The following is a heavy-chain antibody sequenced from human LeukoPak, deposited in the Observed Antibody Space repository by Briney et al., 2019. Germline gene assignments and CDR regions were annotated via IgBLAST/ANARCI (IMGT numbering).Heavy chain of an antibody. V-gene: IGHV3-23*01. CDR1: GFTFSSYA. CDR2: ISGSGGST. J-gene: IGHJ5*02. D-gene: IGHD3-10*01. Sequence: GGSLRLSCAASGFTFSSYAMSWVRQAPGKGLEWVSAISGSGGSTYYADSVKGRFTISRDNSKNTLYLQMNSLRAEDTAVYYCAKALEPIWFGELSGFDPWGQGTLVTVSS. CDR3: AKALEPIWFGELSGFDP.